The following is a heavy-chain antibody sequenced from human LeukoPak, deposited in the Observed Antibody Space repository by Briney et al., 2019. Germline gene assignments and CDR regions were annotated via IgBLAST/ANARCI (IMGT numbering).Heavy chain of an antibody. CDR3: ARGREDRSYRGFYGSGSYPYGMDV. J-gene: IGHJ6*02. D-gene: IGHD3-10*01. V-gene: IGHV4-34*01. Sequence: SETLSLTCAVSGGSFSGYYWSWIRQPPGKGLEWIGEINHSGSTNYNPSLKSRVTISVDTSKNQFSLKLSAVTAADTAVYYCARGREDRSYRGFYGSGSYPYGMDVWGQGTTVTVFS. CDR2: INHSGST. CDR1: GGSFSGYY.